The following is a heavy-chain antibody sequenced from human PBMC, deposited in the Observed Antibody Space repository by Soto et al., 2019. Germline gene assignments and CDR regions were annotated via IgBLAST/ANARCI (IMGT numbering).Heavy chain of an antibody. CDR1: GFTFSSYG. V-gene: IGHV3-30*18. Sequence: PGGSLRLSCAASGFTFSSYGMHWVRQAPGKGLEWVAVISYDGSNKYYADSVKGRFTISRDNSKNTLYLQMNSLRAEDTAVYYCAKEGPTDCSSTSCYEEGMDVWGQGTTVTVSS. CDR3: AKEGPTDCSSTSCYEEGMDV. CDR2: ISYDGSNK. D-gene: IGHD2-2*01. J-gene: IGHJ6*02.